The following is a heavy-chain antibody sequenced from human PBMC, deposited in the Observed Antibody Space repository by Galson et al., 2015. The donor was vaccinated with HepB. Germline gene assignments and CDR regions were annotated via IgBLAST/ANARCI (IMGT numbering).Heavy chain of an antibody. J-gene: IGHJ4*02. V-gene: IGHV3-23*01. CDR1: GFTFSDYY. Sequence: SLRLSCAASGFTFSDYYMSWVRQAPGKGLEWVSGISGSGDSTYYADSVKGRFTISRDNSKNTLYLQVSSLKVEDTAVYYCAKGGLWQFLDYWGQGTVVTVSS. CDR2: ISGSGDST. D-gene: IGHD3-10*01. CDR3: AKGGLWQFLDY.